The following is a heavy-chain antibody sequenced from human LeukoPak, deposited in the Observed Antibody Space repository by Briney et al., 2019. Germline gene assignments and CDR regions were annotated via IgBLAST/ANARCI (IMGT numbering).Heavy chain of an antibody. CDR1: GFTFSSYT. CDR3: ATQRDGYNAPFDY. J-gene: IGHJ4*02. D-gene: IGHD5-24*01. V-gene: IGHV3-21*01. Sequence: GGSLRLFCAASGFTFSSYTMTWVRQAPEKGLEWVSSISSSSSYIYYADSVKGRFTISRDNAKKSLFLQMNSLRAEDTAVYYCATQRDGYNAPFDYWGQGTLVTVSS. CDR2: ISSSSSYI.